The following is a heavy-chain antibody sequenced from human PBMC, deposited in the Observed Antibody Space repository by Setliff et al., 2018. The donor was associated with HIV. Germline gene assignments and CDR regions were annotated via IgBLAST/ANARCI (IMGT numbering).Heavy chain of an antibody. Sequence: SETLSLTCIVSGGSITTGDSSWSWIRQPPGKGLEWIGYIYQSGSAHYNPSLKSRVTISVDTSKNQFSLKLSSVTAADTAIYYCARGSPSSSWYGEYAYWGQGTLVTV. CDR3: ARGSPSSSWYGEYAY. CDR1: GGSITTGDSS. V-gene: IGHV4-30-2*01. CDR2: IYQSGSA. D-gene: IGHD6-13*01. J-gene: IGHJ4*02.